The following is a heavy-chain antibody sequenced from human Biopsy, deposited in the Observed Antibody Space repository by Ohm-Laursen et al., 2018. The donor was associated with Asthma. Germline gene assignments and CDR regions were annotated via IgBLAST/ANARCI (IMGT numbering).Heavy chain of an antibody. V-gene: IGHV1-69*13. CDR2: IIPIFGTA. J-gene: IGHJ6*02. D-gene: IGHD3-10*01. Sequence: SVKVSCKASGGTFSSYSVSWVRQAPGQGLEWMGGIIPIFGTANYAQKFQGRVTITADESTSTAYMELSSLRSEDTAVYYCARHPYVDGSDNYYYRGNVYYLGMDVWGQGTTVTVSS. CDR3: ARHPYVDGSDNYYYRGNVYYLGMDV. CDR1: GGTFSSYS.